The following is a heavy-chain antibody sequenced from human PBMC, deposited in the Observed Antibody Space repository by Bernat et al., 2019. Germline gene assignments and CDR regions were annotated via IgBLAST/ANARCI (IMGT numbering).Heavy chain of an antibody. Sequence: QVTLEESGPVLVKPTETLTLTCTVSGFSLTDVRMGVSWIRQPPGKALEWLAHIFSNDEKFYNTSLKSRLTIFKDTSKNQVVLIMAKMDPVDTATYYCTRILSRGGNYELPDYWGQGTLVTVSS. J-gene: IGHJ4*02. D-gene: IGHD4-23*01. CDR1: GFSLTDVRMG. CDR2: IFSNDEK. CDR3: TRILSRGGNYELPDY. V-gene: IGHV2-26*01.